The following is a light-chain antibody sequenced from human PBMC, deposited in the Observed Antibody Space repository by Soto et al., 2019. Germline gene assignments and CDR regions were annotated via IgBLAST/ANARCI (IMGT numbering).Light chain of an antibody. J-gene: IGLJ1*01. CDR1: SSDVGGYNH. V-gene: IGLV2-14*01. CDR3: SSFTSTTTNYV. CDR2: DVS. Sequence: QSVLTQPASVSGSPGQSITISCTGTSSDVGGYNHVSWYQQHPGKAPKLMICDVSNRPSGVSNRFSGSKSGNTASLTISGLQAEDEADYYCSSFTSTTTNYVFGTGTKLTVL.